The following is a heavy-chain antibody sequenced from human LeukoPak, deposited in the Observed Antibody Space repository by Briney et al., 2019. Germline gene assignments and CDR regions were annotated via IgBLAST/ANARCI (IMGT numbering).Heavy chain of an antibody. CDR3: ARDRGRRYGSGSYYLSDYYYYYGMDV. V-gene: IGHV1-18*01. Sequence: ASVTVSCTASGYTFSSYGISWVRQAPGQGLEWMGWISAYNGDTNYAQKLQGRVTLTTDTSTSTAYMELRGLRSEDTAVYYCARDRGRRYGSGSYYLSDYYYYYGMDVWGQGTTVTVSS. CDR1: GYTFSSYG. J-gene: IGHJ6*02. D-gene: IGHD3-10*01. CDR2: ISAYNGDT.